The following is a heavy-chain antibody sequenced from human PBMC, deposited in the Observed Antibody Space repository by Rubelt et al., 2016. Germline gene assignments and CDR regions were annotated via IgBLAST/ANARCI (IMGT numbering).Heavy chain of an antibody. Sequence: EVQLEESGGGLVQPGGSLRLSCAASGFTFSDYSMNWVRQAPGKGLEWVSYISSSSSTIYYADSVKGRFTTTSDSARSPLLRQMRSLVVEATAVYYCARGHYGVRDWGQGTPATVSS. J-gene: IGHJ4*02. CDR2: ISSSSSTI. CDR1: GFTFSDYS. CDR3: ARGHYGVRD. V-gene: IGHV3-48*04. D-gene: IGHD4-17*01.